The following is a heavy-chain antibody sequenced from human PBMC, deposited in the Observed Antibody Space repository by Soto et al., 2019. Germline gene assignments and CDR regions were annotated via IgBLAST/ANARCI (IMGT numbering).Heavy chain of an antibody. D-gene: IGHD6-13*01. V-gene: IGHV2-5*02. J-gene: IGHJ4*02. CDR2: IYWDDDK. CDR1: GFSLSTSGVG. Sequence: QITLKESGPTLVKPTQTLTLTCTFSGFSLSTSGVGVGWIRQPPGKALEWLALIYWDDDKRYSPSLKSRLTIAKDTFKNQVVLTVTNMDPVDTATYCCAHRRGQYSSSWYSFDYWGQGTLVTVSS. CDR3: AHRRGQYSSSWYSFDY.